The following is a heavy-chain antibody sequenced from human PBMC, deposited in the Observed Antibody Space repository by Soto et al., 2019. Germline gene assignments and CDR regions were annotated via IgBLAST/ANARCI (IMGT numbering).Heavy chain of an antibody. CDR3: AKRGSSWSYGIEV. CDR1: GFTFSSYW. D-gene: IGHD6-13*01. CDR2: IKQDGSEK. Sequence: EVQLVESGGGLVQPGGSLRLSCAASGFTFSSYWMSWVRQAPGKGLEWVANIKQDGSEKYYVDSVKGRFTISRDNAKNSLYLQMNSLRAEDTAVYYCAKRGSSWSYGIEVWGQGTTVTVSS. V-gene: IGHV3-7*03. J-gene: IGHJ6*02.